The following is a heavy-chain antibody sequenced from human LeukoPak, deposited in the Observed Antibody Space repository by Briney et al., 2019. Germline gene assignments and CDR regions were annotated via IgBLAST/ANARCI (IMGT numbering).Heavy chain of an antibody. D-gene: IGHD6-19*01. V-gene: IGHV7-4-1*02. J-gene: IGHJ4*02. CDR1: GYTFTSYA. CDR3: AREERGQWLDLLDY. Sequence: ASVKVSCKASGYTFTSYAMNWVRQAPGQRLEWMGWINTNTGNPTYAQGFTGRFVFSLDTSVSTAYLQISSLKAEDTAVYYCAREERGQWLDLLDYWGQGTLVTVSS. CDR2: INTNTGNP.